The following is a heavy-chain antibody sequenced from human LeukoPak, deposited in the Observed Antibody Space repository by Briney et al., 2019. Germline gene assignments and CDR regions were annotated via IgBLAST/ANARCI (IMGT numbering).Heavy chain of an antibody. V-gene: IGHV4-34*01. D-gene: IGHD1-26*01. CDR1: GGSFSSYY. Sequence: SETLSLTCAVYGGSFSSYYWSWIRQPPGKGLEWIGEINHSGSTNYNPSLKSRVTISVDTSKNQFSLKLSSVTAADTAVYYCARGRSGSYFSFDYWGQGTLVTVSS. J-gene: IGHJ4*02. CDR3: ARGRSGSYFSFDY. CDR2: INHSGST.